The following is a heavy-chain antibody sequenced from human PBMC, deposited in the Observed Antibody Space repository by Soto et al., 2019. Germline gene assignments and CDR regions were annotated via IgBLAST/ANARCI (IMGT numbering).Heavy chain of an antibody. CDR3: ARGRYYDFWSGHEGNYYMDV. Sequence: QVQLVESGGGVVQPGRSLRFSCAASGFTFSSYGMHWVRQAPGKGLEWVAVIWYDGSNEYYADSVKGRFTISRDNSQNTLDLQMNSLRAEDTAVYYCARGRYYDFWSGHEGNYYMDVWGKGTTVTVSS. V-gene: IGHV3-33*01. D-gene: IGHD3-3*01. CDR1: GFTFSSYG. CDR2: IWYDGSNE. J-gene: IGHJ6*03.